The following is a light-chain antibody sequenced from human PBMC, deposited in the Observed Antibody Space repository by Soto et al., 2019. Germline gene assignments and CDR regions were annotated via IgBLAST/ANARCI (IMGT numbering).Light chain of an antibody. Sequence: QSVLTQPASVSGSPGQSITISCTGTSSDVGASNYVSWYQQLPGTAPKLIIYGVTIRPSGVSNRFSGSKSGNTASLTISGLQAEDEADYYCSSYTTTSTLIVFGPGTKSPS. CDR3: SSYTTTSTLIV. CDR2: GVT. J-gene: IGLJ1*01. CDR1: SSDVGASNY. V-gene: IGLV2-14*01.